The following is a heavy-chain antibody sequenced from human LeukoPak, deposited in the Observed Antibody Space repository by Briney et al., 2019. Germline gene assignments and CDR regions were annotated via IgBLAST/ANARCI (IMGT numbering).Heavy chain of an antibody. CDR2: INHSGST. D-gene: IGHD1-26*01. Sequence: KPSETLSLTCAVYGGSFSGYYWSWVRQPPGKGLEWIGVINHSGSTNYNPSLKSRVTISVDTSKNQFSLKLISVTAADTAVYYCARQSTKYNSGWLFDYWGQGILVTVSS. CDR3: ARQSTKYNSGWLFDY. CDR1: GGSFSGYY. V-gene: IGHV4-34*01. J-gene: IGHJ4*02.